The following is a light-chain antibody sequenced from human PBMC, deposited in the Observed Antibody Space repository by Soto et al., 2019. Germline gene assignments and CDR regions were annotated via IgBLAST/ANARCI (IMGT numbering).Light chain of an antibody. V-gene: IGKV1-17*01. CDR3: LQHHSDPYT. Sequence: DIQMAQSPSSLSASVGDRVTITCRASQGIGNDLGWFQQKPGKAPKRLIYAASSLQSGVPSRFSGGGSGTEFTLKISSLQPEDFATYYCLQHHSDPYTFGQGTKLEIK. J-gene: IGKJ2*01. CDR2: AAS. CDR1: QGIGND.